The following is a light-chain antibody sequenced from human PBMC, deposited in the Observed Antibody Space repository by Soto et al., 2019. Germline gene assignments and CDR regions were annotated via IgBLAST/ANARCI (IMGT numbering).Light chain of an antibody. J-gene: IGKJ2*01. CDR2: KAS. CDR1: QSISNW. CDR3: QQYNSYPYT. Sequence: DIQMTQSPSTLSASVGDRVTITCRASQSISNWLAWYQEKPGKAPNLLIYKASSLEGGVPSRFSGSGSGTEFTITISSLQPEDFATYYCQQYNSYPYTFGQGTKLEIK. V-gene: IGKV1-5*03.